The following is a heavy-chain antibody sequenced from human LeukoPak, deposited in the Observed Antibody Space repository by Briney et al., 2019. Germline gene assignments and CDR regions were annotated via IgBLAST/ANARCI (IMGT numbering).Heavy chain of an antibody. CDR1: GYTFTSYY. CDR2: INPTGGST. CDR3: ARDPGTAMGTVNAFDI. D-gene: IGHD5-18*01. Sequence: WASVKVSCKASGYTFTSYYMHWVRQAPGQGLEWMGLINPTGGSTGYAQKFQGRVTMTRDTSTSTVYMELSSLRSEDTAVYYCARDPGTAMGTVNAFDIWGQGTMVTVSS. V-gene: IGHV1-46*01. J-gene: IGHJ3*02.